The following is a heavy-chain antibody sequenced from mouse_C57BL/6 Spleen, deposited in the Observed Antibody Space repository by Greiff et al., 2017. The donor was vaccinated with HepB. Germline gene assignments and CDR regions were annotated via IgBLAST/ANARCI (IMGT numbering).Heavy chain of an antibody. J-gene: IGHJ4*01. D-gene: IGHD2-5*01. V-gene: IGHV1-47*01. CDR1: GYTFTTYP. Sequence: VQLKQSGAELVKPGASVKMSCKASGYTFTTYPIEWMKQNHGKSLEWIGNFHPYNDDTKYNEKFKGKATLTVEKSSSTVYLELSRLTSDDSAVYYCARGSNYGGDAMDYWGQGTSVTVSS. CDR2: FHPYNDDT. CDR3: ARGSNYGGDAMDY.